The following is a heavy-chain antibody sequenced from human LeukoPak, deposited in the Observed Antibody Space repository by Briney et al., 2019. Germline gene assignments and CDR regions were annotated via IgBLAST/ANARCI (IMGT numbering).Heavy chain of an antibody. CDR3: VRGSTDWNGMDV. D-gene: IGHD6-19*01. CDR1: GFTFSTYG. J-gene: IGHJ6*02. CDR2: IWPNGSNK. Sequence: GGSLRLSCAASGFTFSTYGMHWVRQAPGKGLEWVAVIWPNGSNKYHADSVKGRFTISRDNAKNTLYLQMNTLGAEDTALYYCVRGSTDWNGMDVWGQGTTVTVSS. V-gene: IGHV3-33*01.